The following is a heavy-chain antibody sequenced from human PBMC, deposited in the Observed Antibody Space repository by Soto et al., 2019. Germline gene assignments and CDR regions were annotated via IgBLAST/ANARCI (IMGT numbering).Heavy chain of an antibody. CDR2: INPSGGST. CDR1: GYTFFAYY. Sequence: QVHLVQSGAEVKKPGASVMVSCKASGYTFFAYYMHWVRQAPGQGLEWMGLINPSGGSTTYALMFQGRVSMTRDTSTSTVYMEISNLTSEDTAVYYCARGDSSSPTSWLDSWGQGTLVSVFS. J-gene: IGHJ5*01. CDR3: ARGDSSSPTSWLDS. D-gene: IGHD6-6*01. V-gene: IGHV1-46*01.